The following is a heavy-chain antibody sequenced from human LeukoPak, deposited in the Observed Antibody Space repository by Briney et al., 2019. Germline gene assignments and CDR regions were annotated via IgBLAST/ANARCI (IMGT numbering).Heavy chain of an antibody. Sequence: ASVKVSCKASGGTFSSYAISWVRQAPGQGLEWMRRIIPILGIANYAQKFQGRVTITADKSTSTAYMELSSLRSEDTAVYYCARNRIAVAGTDYYYYGMDVWGQGTTVTVSS. CDR2: IIPILGIA. CDR3: ARNRIAVAGTDYYYYGMDV. V-gene: IGHV1-69*04. D-gene: IGHD6-19*01. CDR1: GGTFSSYA. J-gene: IGHJ6*02.